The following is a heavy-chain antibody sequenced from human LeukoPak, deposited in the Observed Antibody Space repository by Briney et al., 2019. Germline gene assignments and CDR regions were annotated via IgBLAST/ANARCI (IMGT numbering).Heavy chain of an antibody. Sequence: PGGSLGLFCAVSGFTFSNYWMTWVRQSPGKGLEWVAIIKPDGSGKYHVDSVKGRFPISRDNAKNSLYLQMSSLRAEDTAVYYCARGGHRQKEFWGQGTLVTVSS. CDR3: ARGGHRQKEF. D-gene: IGHD3-10*01. CDR2: IKPDGSGK. V-gene: IGHV3-7*01. J-gene: IGHJ4*02. CDR1: GFTFSNYW.